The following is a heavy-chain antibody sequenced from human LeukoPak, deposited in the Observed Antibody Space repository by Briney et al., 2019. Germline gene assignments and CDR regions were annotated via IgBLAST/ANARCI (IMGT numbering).Heavy chain of an antibody. V-gene: IGHV5-51*01. CDR3: ARQRVGATVRDAFDI. J-gene: IGHJ3*02. CDR1: GYSFTSYW. CDR2: IYPGDSDT. Sequence: GESLQISCKGSGYSFTSYWIGWVRQMPGKGLEWMGIIYPGDSDTRYSPSFQGQVTISADKSISTAYLQWSSLKASDTAMYYCARQRVGATVRDAFDIWGQGTMVTVSS. D-gene: IGHD1-26*01.